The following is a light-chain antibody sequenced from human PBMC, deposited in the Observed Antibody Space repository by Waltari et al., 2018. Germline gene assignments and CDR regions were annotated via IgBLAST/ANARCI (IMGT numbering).Light chain of an antibody. CDR1: QRITNW. J-gene: IGKJ1*01. CDR3: QQYDNYWT. CDR2: RAS. Sequence: DIQITQSPSALSASVGSSIPIPCRASQRITNWLAWYQQKPGKAPKLLIYRASNLESGVPSRFSGSGSGTEFTLTISSLQPDDFATYYCQQYDNYWTFGQGTKVEIK. V-gene: IGKV1-5*03.